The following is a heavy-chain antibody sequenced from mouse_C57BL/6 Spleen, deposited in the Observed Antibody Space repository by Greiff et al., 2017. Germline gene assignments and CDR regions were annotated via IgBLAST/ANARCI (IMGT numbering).Heavy chain of an antibody. CDR1: GFTFSDYY. V-gene: IGHV5-12*01. D-gene: IGHD3-3*01. J-gene: IGHJ1*03. Sequence: EVMLMESGGGLVQPGGSLKLSCAASGFTFSDYYMYWVRQTPEKRLEWVAYISNGGGSSSYPDTVKVRFTISRNNANNTLYLQMSRLKSEDTAMYYCARQGGTGWYFDVWGKGTTVTVSS. CDR2: ISNGGGSS. CDR3: ARQGGTGWYFDV.